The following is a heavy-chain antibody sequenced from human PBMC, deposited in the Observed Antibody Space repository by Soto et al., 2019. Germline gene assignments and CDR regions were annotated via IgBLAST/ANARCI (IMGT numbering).Heavy chain of an antibody. J-gene: IGHJ4*02. CDR3: AATPTYYYDSSGYWR. CDR2: IVVGSGNT. CDR1: GFTFTSSA. V-gene: IGHV1-58*01. D-gene: IGHD3-22*01. Sequence: SVKVSCKASGFTFTSSAVQWVRQARGQRLEWIGWIVVGSGNTNYAQKFQERVTITRDMSTSTAYMELSSLRSEDTAVYYCAATPTYYYDSSGYWRWGQGTLVTVSS.